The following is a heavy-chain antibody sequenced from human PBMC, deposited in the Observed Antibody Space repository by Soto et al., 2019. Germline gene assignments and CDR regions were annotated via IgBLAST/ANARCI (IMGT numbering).Heavy chain of an antibody. CDR3: ARSIAVAGHDAFDI. D-gene: IGHD6-19*01. CDR1: GFTVSSNY. CDR2: IYSSGST. J-gene: IGHJ3*02. V-gene: IGHV3-53*04. Sequence: EVQLVESGGGLVQPGGSLRLSCAASGFTVSSNYMSWVRQAPGKGLEWVSVIYSSGSTYYADSVKGRFTISRHNSKNTLYLQMNSLRAEDTAVYYCARSIAVAGHDAFDIWGQGTMVTVSS.